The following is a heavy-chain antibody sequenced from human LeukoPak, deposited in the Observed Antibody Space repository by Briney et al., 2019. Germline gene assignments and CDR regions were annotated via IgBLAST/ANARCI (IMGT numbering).Heavy chain of an antibody. CDR2: MTGDGGSI. CDR3: ARRSGSFDS. CDR1: GFTFSTYT. D-gene: IGHD1-26*01. V-gene: IGHV3-64D*09. J-gene: IGHJ5*01. Sequence: GGSLRLSCSASGFTFSTYTMYWVRQAPGKGLEYVSGMTGDGGSIEYADSVKGRFTIPRENSKNTVYLQMSSLRTEDTAVYYCARRSGSFDSWGQGTLVTVSS.